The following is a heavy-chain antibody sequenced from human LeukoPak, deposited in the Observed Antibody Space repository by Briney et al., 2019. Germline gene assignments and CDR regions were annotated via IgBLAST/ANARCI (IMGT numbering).Heavy chain of an antibody. D-gene: IGHD6-6*01. CDR2: IYAGDSET. Sequence: GESLKISCKGSGYSFSNFWIGWVRQMPGRGLEWVGFIYAGDSETRYSPSFQGQVTISADKSISTAYLQWSSLKASDSAMYYCTRPQVEYSTSSRDYYYYMDVWGKGTTVTVSS. J-gene: IGHJ6*03. CDR3: TRPQVEYSTSSRDYYYYMDV. CDR1: GYSFSNFW. V-gene: IGHV5-51*01.